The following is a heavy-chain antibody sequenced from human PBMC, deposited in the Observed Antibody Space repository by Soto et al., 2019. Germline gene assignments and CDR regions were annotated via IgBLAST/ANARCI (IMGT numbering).Heavy chain of an antibody. D-gene: IGHD4-17*01. Sequence: SETLSLTCAVYGGSFSGYYWSWIRQPPGKGLEWIGEINHSGSTNYNPSLKSRVTISVDTSKNQFSLKLSSVTAADTAVYYCARGRTVTNQKNYYYYMDVWGKGTTVTVSS. CDR3: ARGRTVTNQKNYYYYMDV. V-gene: IGHV4-34*01. CDR2: INHSGST. CDR1: GGSFSGYY. J-gene: IGHJ6*03.